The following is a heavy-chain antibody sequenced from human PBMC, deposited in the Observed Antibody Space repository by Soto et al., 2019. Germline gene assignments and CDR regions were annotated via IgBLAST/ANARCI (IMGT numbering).Heavy chain of an antibody. D-gene: IGHD2-15*01. CDR3: AKVYCSGGSCYSLFDY. J-gene: IGHJ4*02. CDR1: GFTFSSYA. V-gene: IGHV3-23*01. Sequence: EVQLLESGGGLVQPGGSLRLSCAASGFTFSSYAMSWVRQAPGKGLEWVSGISGNGGSTYYADSVKGRFTISRDNSKNTLYLQMNSLRAEDTAVYYCAKVYCSGGSCYSLFDYWGQGTLVTVSS. CDR2: ISGNGGST.